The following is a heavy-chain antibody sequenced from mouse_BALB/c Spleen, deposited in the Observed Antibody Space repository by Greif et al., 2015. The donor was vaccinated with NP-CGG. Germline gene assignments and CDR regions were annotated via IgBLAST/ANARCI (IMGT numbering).Heavy chain of an antibody. CDR2: ISDGGSYT. CDR3: ARDWGLYYRYGAWFAY. CDR1: GFTFSDYY. V-gene: IGHV5-4*02. J-gene: IGHJ3*01. D-gene: IGHD2-14*01. Sequence: EVQGVESGGGLVKPGGSLKLSCAASGFTFSDYYMYWVRQTPEKRLEWVATISDGGSYTYYPDSVKGRFTISRDNAKNNLYLQMSSLKSEDTAMYYCARDWGLYYRYGAWFAYWGQRTLVTVSA.